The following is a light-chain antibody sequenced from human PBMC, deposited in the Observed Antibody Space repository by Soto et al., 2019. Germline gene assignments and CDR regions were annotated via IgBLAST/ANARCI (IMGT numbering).Light chain of an antibody. CDR3: RSYTSSNTLVV. Sequence: QSVLTQPASVSGSPGQSMTISCTGTSSDVGGYNYVSWYQQHPGKAPKLMIYDVSNRPSGVSNRVSGSKSGNTASLTISGLQAEDEAEYYCRSYTSSNTLVVFGGETHLTVL. CDR2: DVS. V-gene: IGLV2-14*01. J-gene: IGLJ2*01. CDR1: SSDVGGYNY.